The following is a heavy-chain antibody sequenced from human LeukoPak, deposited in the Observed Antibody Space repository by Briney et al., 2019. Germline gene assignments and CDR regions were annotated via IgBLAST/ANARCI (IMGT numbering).Heavy chain of an antibody. CDR2: INHSGST. J-gene: IGHJ4*02. V-gene: IGHV4-34*01. D-gene: IGHD1-26*01. CDR3: ARQIVGGRRFDH. Sequence: SETLSLTCAVYGGSFSGYYWSWIRQPPGKGLEWIGEINHSGSTNYNPSLKSRVTISVDTSKNQFSLKLSSVTAPDTAVYYCARQIVGGRRFDHWGQGTLVTVSS. CDR1: GGSFSGYY.